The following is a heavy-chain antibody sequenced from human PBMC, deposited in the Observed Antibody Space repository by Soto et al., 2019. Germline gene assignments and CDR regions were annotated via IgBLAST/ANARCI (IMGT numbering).Heavy chain of an antibody. CDR1: GYTFTSYG. J-gene: IGHJ6*02. V-gene: IGHV1-69*06. Sequence: ASVKVSCKASGYTFTSYGISWVRQAPGQGLEWMGGIIPIFGTANYAQKFQGRVTITADKSTSTAYMELSSLRSEDTAVYYCARDYDFWSGYYRGSYYYGMDVWGQGTTVTVSS. CDR2: IIPIFGTA. D-gene: IGHD3-3*01. CDR3: ARDYDFWSGYYRGSYYYGMDV.